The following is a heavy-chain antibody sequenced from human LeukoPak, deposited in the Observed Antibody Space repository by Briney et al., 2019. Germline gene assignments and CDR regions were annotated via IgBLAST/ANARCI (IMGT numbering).Heavy chain of an antibody. CDR3: ARGRGGGGSSNNWFDP. CDR1: GSISGYY. V-gene: IGHV4-59*01. D-gene: IGHD2-15*01. J-gene: IGHJ5*02. CDR2: IYYSGTT. Sequence: SETLSLTCTVSGSISGYYWSWIRQPPGKGLEWIGYIYYSGTTNYNPSLKSRVAISVDTSKNQFSLKLNSMTAADTAVYYCARGRGGGGSSNNWFDPWGQGTLVIVSS.